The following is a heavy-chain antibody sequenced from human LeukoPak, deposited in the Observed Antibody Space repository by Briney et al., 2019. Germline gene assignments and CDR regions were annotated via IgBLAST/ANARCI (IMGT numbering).Heavy chain of an antibody. J-gene: IGHJ3*01. D-gene: IGHD2-8*01. CDR1: GFTFSNYW. Sequence: GGSLRLSCVASGFTFSNYWMQWVRQVPGKGLVWVSRLNGDGTNIIYADSVKGRFTISRDNAENTLYLQMNSLRAEDTALYYCARSQSGVFDVWGQGTMVTVSS. CDR2: LNGDGTNI. CDR3: ARSQSGVFDV. V-gene: IGHV3-74*01.